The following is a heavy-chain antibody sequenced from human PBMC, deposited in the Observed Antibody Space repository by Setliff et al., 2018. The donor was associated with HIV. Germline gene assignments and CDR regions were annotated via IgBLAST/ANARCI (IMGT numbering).Heavy chain of an antibody. CDR2: ISTYSDET. V-gene: IGHV1-18*01. J-gene: IGHJ4*02. CDR3: AWRGIRTSGITYGYNYYLDY. CDR1: GYTFTTYG. Sequence: GASVKVSCKPSGYTFTTYGLSWVRQAPGQGLEWMGWISTYSDETSSSQNLQGRLTMTTDTSTGTAYMELRSLRSDDTAVYYCAWRGIRTSGITYGYNYYLDYWGQGTLVTVSS. D-gene: IGHD5-18*01.